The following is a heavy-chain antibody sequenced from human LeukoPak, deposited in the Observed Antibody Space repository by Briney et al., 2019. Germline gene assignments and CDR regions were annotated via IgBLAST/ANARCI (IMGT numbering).Heavy chain of an antibody. J-gene: IGHJ4*02. CDR1: GGSITSPNY. V-gene: IGHV4-4*02. CDR3: AREGGPYRPLDY. Sequence: PSGTLSLTCGVSGGSITSPNYWTWLRQPPGKGLEWIGEVNLQGSTNYNPSLMGRVAMSVDLSENLISLQLTSVTAAAPAWYYCAREGGPYRPLDYSGQGTLATVSS. CDR2: VNLQGST.